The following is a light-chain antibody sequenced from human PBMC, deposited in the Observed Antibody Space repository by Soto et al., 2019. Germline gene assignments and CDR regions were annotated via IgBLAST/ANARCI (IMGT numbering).Light chain of an antibody. V-gene: IGKV1-5*01. CDR1: QSIGRW. J-gene: IGKJ1*01. Sequence: DIQMTQSPSTLSASVGDTVTVTCRASQSIGRWLAWYQQKPGKAPKLLIFDASTLENGVPARFSGSRSGPEFSLTISSLQPDDFATYYCQHYNSYSEGFGQGTKV. CDR2: DAS. CDR3: QHYNSYSEG.